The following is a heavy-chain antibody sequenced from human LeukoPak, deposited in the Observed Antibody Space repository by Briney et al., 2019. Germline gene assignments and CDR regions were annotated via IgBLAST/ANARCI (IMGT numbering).Heavy chain of an antibody. CDR1: GFTFSSYS. J-gene: IGHJ5*02. D-gene: IGHD2-15*01. V-gene: IGHV3-21*01. Sequence: GGSLRLSCAASGFTFSSYSMNWVRQAPGKGREWVSSISSSSSYIYYADSVKGRFTISRDNAKNSLYLQMNSLRAEDTAVYYCARDVANFWFDPWGQGTLVTVSS. CDR3: ARDVANFWFDP. CDR2: ISSSSSYI.